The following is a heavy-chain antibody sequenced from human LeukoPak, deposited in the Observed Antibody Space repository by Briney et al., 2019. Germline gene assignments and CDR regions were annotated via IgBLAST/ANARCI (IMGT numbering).Heavy chain of an antibody. CDR2: IYYSGST. CDR3: ARGSYSSSWPYLFDY. J-gene: IGHJ4*02. D-gene: IGHD6-13*01. CDR1: GGSISSYY. V-gene: IGHV4-59*01. Sequence: SETLSLTCTVSGGSISSYYWSWIRQPPGKGLEWIGYIYYSGSTNYNPSLKSRVTISVDTSKNQFSLKLSSVTAADTAVYYCARGSYSSSWPYLFDYWGQGTLVTVSS.